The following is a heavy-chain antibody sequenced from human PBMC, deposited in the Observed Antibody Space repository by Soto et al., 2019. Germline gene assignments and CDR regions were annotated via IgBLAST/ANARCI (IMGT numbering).Heavy chain of an antibody. D-gene: IGHD6-13*01. CDR1: GFTFSSYA. Sequence: WGSLRLSCAASGFTFSSYAMSWVRQAPGKGLEWVSAISGSGGSTYYADSVKGRFTISRDNSKNTLYLQMNSLRAEDTAVYYYAKDRVPSSPDYYYYGMDVWGQGTTVTVSS. CDR2: ISGSGGST. CDR3: AKDRVPSSPDYYYYGMDV. V-gene: IGHV3-23*01. J-gene: IGHJ6*02.